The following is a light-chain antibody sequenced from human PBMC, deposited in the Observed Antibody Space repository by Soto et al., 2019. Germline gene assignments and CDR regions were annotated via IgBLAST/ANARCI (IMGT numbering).Light chain of an antibody. CDR2: GAS. CDR1: QSVGSN. Sequence: EIVITKSPSMLSVYPGERATLSCRASQSVGSNLAWFQQKPGQAPRLLIYGASSRATGVPDRFSGSGSGIDFTLTISRLDPEDFAVYYCQHYDRAPRWTFGQGTKVDIK. J-gene: IGKJ1*01. CDR3: QHYDRAPRWT. V-gene: IGKV3-20*01.